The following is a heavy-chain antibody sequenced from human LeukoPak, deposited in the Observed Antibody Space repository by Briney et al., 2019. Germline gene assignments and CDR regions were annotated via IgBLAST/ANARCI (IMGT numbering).Heavy chain of an antibody. D-gene: IGHD5-18*01. CDR3: AKDPGYSYGYGGYYYYYMDV. V-gene: IGHV3-23*01. CDR2: IRGSGGSK. CDR1: GFTFSSYA. Sequence: GGSLRLSGAASGFTFSSYAMSWVGQAPGKGLEGVATIRGSGGSKYYADSVKGRFTISRDNSKNTLYLQMNSLRAEDTAVYYCAKDPGYSYGYGGYYYYYMDVWGKGTTVSVSS. J-gene: IGHJ6*03.